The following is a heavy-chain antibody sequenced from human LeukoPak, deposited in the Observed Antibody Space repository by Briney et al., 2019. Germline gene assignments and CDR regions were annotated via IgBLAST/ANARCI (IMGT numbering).Heavy chain of an antibody. CDR1: GYTFTAYY. Sequence: ASVKVSCKATGYTFTAYYMQWVRQAPGQGLEWMGIINPSGGSTTYAQKFQGRVTMTRDMPTRTLYMELSSLRSEDTAFYYCARVGDYSPRGWFDPWGQGTLVTVSS. D-gene: IGHD4-11*01. J-gene: IGHJ5*02. CDR2: INPSGGST. V-gene: IGHV1-46*01. CDR3: ARVGDYSPRGWFDP.